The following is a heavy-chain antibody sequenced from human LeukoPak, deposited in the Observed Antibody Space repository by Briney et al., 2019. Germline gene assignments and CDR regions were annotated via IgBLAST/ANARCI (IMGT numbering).Heavy chain of an antibody. D-gene: IGHD3-3*01. V-gene: IGHV3-21*01. CDR1: GFTFSSYS. J-gene: IGHJ4*02. CDR3: ARALEGGDYFDY. Sequence: PGGSLGLSCAASGFTFSSYSMNWVRQAPGKGLEWVSSISSSSSYIYYADSVKGRFTISRDNAKNSLYLQMNSLRAEDTAVYYCARALEGGDYFDYWGQGTLVTVSS. CDR2: ISSSSSYI.